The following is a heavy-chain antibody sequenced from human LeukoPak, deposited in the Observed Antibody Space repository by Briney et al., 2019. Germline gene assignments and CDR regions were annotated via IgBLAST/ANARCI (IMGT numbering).Heavy chain of an antibody. J-gene: IGHJ4*02. CDR3: ARGPGGVRGNPFDY. CDR1: GGSISSSSYY. V-gene: IGHV4-39*01. D-gene: IGHD3-10*01. Sequence: SETLSLTCTVSGGSISSSSYYWGWIRQPPGKGLEWIGSIYYSGSTYYNPSLKSRVTISVDTSKNQFSLKLSSVTAADTAVYYCARGPGGVRGNPFDYWGQGTLVTVSS. CDR2: IYYSGST.